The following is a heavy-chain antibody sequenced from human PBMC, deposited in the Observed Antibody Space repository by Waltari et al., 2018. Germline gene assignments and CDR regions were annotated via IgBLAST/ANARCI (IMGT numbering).Heavy chain of an antibody. V-gene: IGHV1-69*12. Sequence: QVHLVQSGAEVRMPGSSVKVACKASGDTFNGYAINWVRQAPGQGLEWMVGIILGFGTTDYAQRFQGRLTITADESMNTAYMELSSLRSEDTAVFYCARSGLGGNYFDSWGQGTLVRVSS. J-gene: IGHJ4*02. CDR1: GDTFNGYA. D-gene: IGHD1-1*01. CDR3: ARSGLGGNYFDS. CDR2: IILGFGTT.